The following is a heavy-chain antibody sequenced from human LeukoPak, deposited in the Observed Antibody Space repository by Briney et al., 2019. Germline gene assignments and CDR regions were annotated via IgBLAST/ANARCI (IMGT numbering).Heavy chain of an antibody. Sequence: SQTLSLICTVSGGSIRSGDYYWSWIRQPPGKGLEWIGYIYYSGSAYYNPSLNSRVTISVDMSKNQFSLRLSSATAADTAVYYCARVHRDGYSYLYHYFDYWGQGTLVTVSA. CDR1: GGSIRSGDYY. CDR3: ARVHRDGYSYLYHYFDY. V-gene: IGHV4-30-4*01. D-gene: IGHD5-24*01. J-gene: IGHJ4*02. CDR2: IYYSGSA.